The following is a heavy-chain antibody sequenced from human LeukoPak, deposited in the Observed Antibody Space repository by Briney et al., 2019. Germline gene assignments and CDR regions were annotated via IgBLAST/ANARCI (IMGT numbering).Heavy chain of an antibody. CDR3: ARGGIAAAAYYFDY. CDR2: MNPNSGNT. CDR1: GYTFTSSD. D-gene: IGHD6-13*01. V-gene: IGHV1-8*01. J-gene: IGHJ4*02. Sequence: ASVKVSCKASGYTFTSSDFNWVRQATGQGLEWMGWMNPNSGNTGYAQKFQGWVTMTRDTSISAAYMELSRLRSDDTAVYYCARGGIAAAAYYFDYWGQGTLVTVSS.